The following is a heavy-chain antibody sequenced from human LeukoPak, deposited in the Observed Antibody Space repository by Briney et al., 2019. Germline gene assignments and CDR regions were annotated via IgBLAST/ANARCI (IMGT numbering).Heavy chain of an antibody. CDR1: GYTFTSNY. J-gene: IGHJ5*02. D-gene: IGHD4-23*01. Sequence: ASVKVSCKAFGYTFTSNYMHWVRQAPGQGPEWMGVISPSGGSTTYAQKFQGRVTLTRDMSTSTDYLELSSLRSEDTAVYYCARDDGGNHEEGFDPWGQGTLVTVSS. CDR3: ARDDGGNHEEGFDP. V-gene: IGHV1-46*01. CDR2: ISPSGGST.